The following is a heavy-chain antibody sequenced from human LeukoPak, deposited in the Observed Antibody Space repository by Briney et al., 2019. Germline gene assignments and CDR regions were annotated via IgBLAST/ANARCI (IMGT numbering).Heavy chain of an antibody. CDR2: ISYSGST. CDR1: GGSISNYY. CDR3: ARGPPYIVVVTAIGFFDY. V-gene: IGHV4-59*01. Sequence: SETLSLTCTVSGGSISNYYWSWIRQPPGKGLEWIGYISYSGSTNYNPSLRSRVTISVDTSKNQFSLKLSSVTAADTAVYYCARGPPYIVVVTAIGFFDYWGQGTLVTVSS. J-gene: IGHJ4*02. D-gene: IGHD2-21*02.